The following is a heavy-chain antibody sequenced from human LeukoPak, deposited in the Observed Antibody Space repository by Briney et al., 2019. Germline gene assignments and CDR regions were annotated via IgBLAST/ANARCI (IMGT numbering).Heavy chain of an antibody. CDR2: IYYSGST. J-gene: IGHJ4*02. Sequence: SETLSLTCTVSGGSISNYYWSWIRQPPGKGLEWIGYIYYSGSTNYNPSLKSRVTISVETSKNQFSLKLSSVTAADTAVYYCASTLLWSGYHRGYFDYWGQGTLVTVSS. CDR1: GGSISNYY. V-gene: IGHV4-59*01. CDR3: ASTLLWSGYHRGYFDY. D-gene: IGHD3-3*01.